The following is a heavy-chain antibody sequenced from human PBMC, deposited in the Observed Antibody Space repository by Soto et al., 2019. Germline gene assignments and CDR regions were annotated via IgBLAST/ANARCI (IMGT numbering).Heavy chain of an antibody. V-gene: IGHV4-30-2*01. CDR2: IYHNGRA. D-gene: IGHD5-12*01. CDR3: VRDRGYGTLDS. J-gene: IGHJ4*02. Sequence: QLQLQESGSGLVKPSQTLSLTCAVSGGSITSDSWSWIRQPPGKGLEWIGYIYHNGRAFYNSSLKSRVTMSVDMPKNQISLNLRSVTAADTAVYYCVRDRGYGTLDSWGQGTLVTVSS. CDR1: GGSITSDS.